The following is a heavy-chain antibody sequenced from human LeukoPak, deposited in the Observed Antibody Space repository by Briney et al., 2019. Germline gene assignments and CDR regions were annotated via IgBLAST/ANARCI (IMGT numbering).Heavy chain of an antibody. Sequence: PGGSLRLSCAASGFTLSNAWMSWVRQAPGKGLEWVANIKQDGSDKFYVDTVNGRFTISRDNAKNSLYLQMNTLRAEDTAIYYCATFSGAHHKTFDSWGQGTLVTVSS. CDR2: IKQDGSDK. CDR1: GFTLSNAW. CDR3: ATFSGAHHKTFDS. J-gene: IGHJ4*02. V-gene: IGHV3-7*01. D-gene: IGHD1-14*01.